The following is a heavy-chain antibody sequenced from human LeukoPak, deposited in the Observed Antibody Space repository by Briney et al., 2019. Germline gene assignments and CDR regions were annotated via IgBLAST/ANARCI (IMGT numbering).Heavy chain of an antibody. D-gene: IGHD2-2*01. CDR3: VRGHLSTAEDY. Sequence: SETLSLTCTVSGGSISSYYWSWIRQPPGKGVEWIGYIYCSGSTNYNPSLKSRVTISGDTSKNQFSLKLSSVTAADTAVYYWVRGHLSTAEDYWGQRTLVTVSS. CDR2: IYCSGST. CDR1: GGSISSYY. V-gene: IGHV4-59*01. J-gene: IGHJ4*02.